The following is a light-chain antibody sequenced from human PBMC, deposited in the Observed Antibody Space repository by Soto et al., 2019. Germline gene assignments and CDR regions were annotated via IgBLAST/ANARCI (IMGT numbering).Light chain of an antibody. CDR2: AAS. Sequence: DIQMTQSPSSLSASVEDRVIITCRASQSISNHLNWYQQKPGKAPKLLIFAASSLQSGVPSRFSGSRSGPDFTLTISGLQPEDFATYYCQQSYSPPPITFGQGTRLEIK. V-gene: IGKV1-39*01. CDR3: QQSYSPPPIT. J-gene: IGKJ5*01. CDR1: QSISNH.